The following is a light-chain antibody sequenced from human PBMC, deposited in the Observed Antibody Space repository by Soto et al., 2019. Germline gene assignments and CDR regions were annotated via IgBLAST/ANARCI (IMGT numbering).Light chain of an antibody. V-gene: IGKV3-15*01. CDR2: AAS. CDR3: QQYNNWPRT. CDR1: QSVSSN. J-gene: IGKJ1*01. Sequence: EIVMTQSPATLSVSPGERATLSCRASQSVSSNLAWYQQKPGQSPRLLIYAASTRATGAPARFSGSGSGAKFTLTISSLQSEDLAVYYCQQYNNWPRTFGQGTKVEIK.